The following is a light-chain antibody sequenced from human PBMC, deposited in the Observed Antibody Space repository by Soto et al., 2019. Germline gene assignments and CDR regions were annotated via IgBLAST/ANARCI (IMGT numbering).Light chain of an antibody. V-gene: IGKV3-11*01. CDR1: QSVSID. J-gene: IGKJ1*01. Sequence: EIVLTQSPATLSLSPGERATLSCRASQSVSIDLAWYQQKPGQAPRLLIYDASNRATGIAARFNGGGSGTDFTLTISSPEPEDFAVYYCQQRSQWPWTFGQGTKVEIK. CDR3: QQRSQWPWT. CDR2: DAS.